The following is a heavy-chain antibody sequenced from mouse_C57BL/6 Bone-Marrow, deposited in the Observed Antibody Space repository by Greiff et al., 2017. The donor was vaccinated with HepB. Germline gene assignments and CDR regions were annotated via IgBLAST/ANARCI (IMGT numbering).Heavy chain of an antibody. Sequence: QVHVKQSGAELVKPGASVKMSCKASGYTFTSYWITWVKQRPGQGLEWIGDIYPGSGSTNYNEKFKSKATLTVDTSSSTAYMQLSSLTSEDSAVYYCARPGLFAYWGQGTLVTVSA. V-gene: IGHV1-55*01. CDR1: GYTFTSYW. J-gene: IGHJ3*01. D-gene: IGHD3-1*01. CDR3: ARPGLFAY. CDR2: IYPGSGST.